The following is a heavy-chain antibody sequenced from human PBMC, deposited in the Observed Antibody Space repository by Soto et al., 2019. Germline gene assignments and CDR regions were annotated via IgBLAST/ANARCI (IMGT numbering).Heavy chain of an antibody. Sequence: QVQLVQSGAEVKKPGSSVKVSCKASGGTFSSYAISWVRQAPGQGLEWMGGIIPIFGTANYAQKFRGRVTITADESTSTAYMELSSLRTEETAVYYCARDSRYCSGGSCYFLPGIDYWGQGTLVTVSS. J-gene: IGHJ4*02. CDR1: GGTFSSYA. D-gene: IGHD2-15*01. CDR3: ARDSRYCSGGSCYFLPGIDY. V-gene: IGHV1-69*12. CDR2: IIPIFGTA.